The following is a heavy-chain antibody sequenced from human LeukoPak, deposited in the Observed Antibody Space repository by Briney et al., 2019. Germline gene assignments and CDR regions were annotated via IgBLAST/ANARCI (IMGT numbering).Heavy chain of an antibody. D-gene: IGHD1-14*01. CDR3: AKVSSFPLFDY. Sequence: AGGSLRLSCAASGFTFSSYGMHWVRQAPGKGLEWVAVISYDGSNKYYADSVKGRFTISRDNSKNTLYLQMNSLRAEDTAVYYCAKVSSFPLFDYWGQGTLVTVSS. V-gene: IGHV3-30*18. CDR2: ISYDGSNK. CDR1: GFTFSSYG. J-gene: IGHJ4*02.